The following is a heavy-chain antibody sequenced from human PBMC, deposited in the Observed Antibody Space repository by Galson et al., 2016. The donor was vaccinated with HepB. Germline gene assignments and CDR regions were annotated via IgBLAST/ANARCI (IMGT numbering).Heavy chain of an antibody. Sequence: SLRLSCAASGFVFSDYTMNWVRQTPGKGLEWVSAIRGGGSSTYYYSDSVKGRFTISRDDSKNKLYLQMNSLRVEDTAIYYCAKGRREIDQDFDYWGQGTLVTVSS. CDR3: AKGRREIDQDFDY. V-gene: IGHV3-23*01. D-gene: IGHD5-24*01. CDR1: GFVFSDYT. J-gene: IGHJ4*02. CDR2: IRGGGSST.